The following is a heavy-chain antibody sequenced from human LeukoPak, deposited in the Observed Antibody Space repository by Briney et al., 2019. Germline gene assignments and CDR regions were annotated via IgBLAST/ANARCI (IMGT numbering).Heavy chain of an antibody. CDR2: ISGSGGST. CDR1: GFTFSSYA. V-gene: IGHV3-23*01. J-gene: IGHJ4*02. D-gene: IGHD6-13*01. CDR3: AKESQQLPRLYYFDY. Sequence: PGGSLRLSCAASGFTFSSYAMSWVRQAPGKGLGWVSAISGSGGSTYYADSVKGRFTISRDNSKNTLYLQMNSLRAEDTAVYYCAKESQQLPRLYYFDYWGQGTLVTVSS.